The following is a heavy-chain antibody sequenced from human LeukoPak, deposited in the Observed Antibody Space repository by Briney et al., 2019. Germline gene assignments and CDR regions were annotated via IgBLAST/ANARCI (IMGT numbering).Heavy chain of an antibody. CDR3: ARDDFEYSVHYGMDV. J-gene: IGHJ6*02. D-gene: IGHD3-9*01. CDR2: VYRTGNT. V-gene: IGHV4-4*07. Sequence: SETLSLTCSVSGGSISAYYWSWIRQPAGKGLEWIGRVYRTGNTNYNPSLQSRVTMSVDASKNQISLRLRSVTAADTAVYFCARDDFEYSVHYGMDVWGQGTAVTVSS. CDR1: GGSISAYY.